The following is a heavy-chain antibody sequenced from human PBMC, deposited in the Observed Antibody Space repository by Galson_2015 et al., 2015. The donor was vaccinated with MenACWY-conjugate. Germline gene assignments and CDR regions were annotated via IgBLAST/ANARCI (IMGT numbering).Heavy chain of an antibody. CDR1: GFTFSSYW. CDR3: ARDDTVYDSAFRY. CDR2: IKYDGIEK. J-gene: IGHJ4*02. V-gene: IGHV3-7*03. D-gene: IGHD3-22*01. Sequence: SLRLSCAASGFTFSSYWMGWVRQAPGKGLEWVANIKYDGIEKYFVDSVRGRFTISRDSAKNSLFLQMNSLRVEDTALYYCARDDTVYDSAFRYWGQGTLVTVSS.